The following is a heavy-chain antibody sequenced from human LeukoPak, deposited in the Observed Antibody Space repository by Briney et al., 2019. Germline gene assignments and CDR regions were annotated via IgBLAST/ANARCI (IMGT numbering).Heavy chain of an antibody. V-gene: IGHV1-8*02. D-gene: IGHD3-9*01. Sequence: GASVKVSCKASGYTFTGYYMHWVRQAPGQGLEWMGWMNPTSGNTGYAQKFQGRVTMTRNTSISTAYMELSSLRSEDTAVYYCARLAGLKYGSPIHLRYFDWFKTHDAFDIWGQGTMVTVSS. CDR1: GYTFTGYY. CDR3: ARLAGLKYGSPIHLRYFDWFKTHDAFDI. J-gene: IGHJ3*02. CDR2: MNPTSGNT.